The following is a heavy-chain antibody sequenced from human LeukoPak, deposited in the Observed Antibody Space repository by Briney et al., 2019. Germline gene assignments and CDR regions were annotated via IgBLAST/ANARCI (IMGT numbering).Heavy chain of an antibody. Sequence: GGSLRLSCAASGFTFSSYATHWVRQAPGKGLEWVAVISYDGSNKYYADSVKGRFTISRDNSKNTLYLQMNSLRAEDTAVYYCARDRIAAAVHFDYWGQGTLVTVSS. CDR3: ARDRIAAAVHFDY. CDR1: GFTFSSYA. D-gene: IGHD6-13*01. V-gene: IGHV3-30-3*01. CDR2: ISYDGSNK. J-gene: IGHJ4*02.